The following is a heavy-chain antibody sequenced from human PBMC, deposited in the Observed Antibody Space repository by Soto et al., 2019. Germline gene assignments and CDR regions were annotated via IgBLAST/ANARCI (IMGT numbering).Heavy chain of an antibody. Sequence: SETLSLTCTVSGGSITSYYWSWIRQPPGKGLEWIGYIYDTGSTNYNPSLKSRVAISVDTSKNQFSLKLSSVTAADTAVYYCARATMVRGVPFDYWGQGTLVTVS. CDR3: ARATMVRGVPFDY. CDR1: GGSITSYY. D-gene: IGHD3-10*01. J-gene: IGHJ4*02. V-gene: IGHV4-59*01. CDR2: IYDTGST.